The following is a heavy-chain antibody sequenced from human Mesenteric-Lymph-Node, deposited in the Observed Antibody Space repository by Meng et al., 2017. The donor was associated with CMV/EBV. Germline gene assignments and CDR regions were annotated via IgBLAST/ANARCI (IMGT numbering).Heavy chain of an antibody. J-gene: IGHJ5*02. CDR2: VIPIFGTA. Sequence: SVKVSCKAYGGDFRRFSLSWVRQAPGQGPEWMGGVIPIFGTANSAQKFQGRVTITADKSTSTAYMELSSLRSEDTAVYYCARSPPYCSSTSCYWFDPWGQGTLVTVSS. D-gene: IGHD2-2*01. CDR1: GGDFRRFS. V-gene: IGHV1-69*06. CDR3: ARSPPYCSSTSCYWFDP.